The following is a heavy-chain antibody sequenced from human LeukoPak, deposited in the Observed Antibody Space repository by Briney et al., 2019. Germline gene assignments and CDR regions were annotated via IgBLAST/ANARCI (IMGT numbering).Heavy chain of an antibody. CDR1: GGTFSSYA. J-gene: IGHJ4*02. CDR2: IIPIFGTA. D-gene: IGHD5-24*01. CDR3: ARDKRDGYNSAYFDY. Sequence: ASVKVSCKASGGTFSSYAISWVRQAPGQGLEWMGGIIPIFGTANYAQKFQGRVTITADESTSTAYMELSSLRSEDTAVYYCARDKRDGYNSAYFDYWGQGTLVTVSS. V-gene: IGHV1-69*13.